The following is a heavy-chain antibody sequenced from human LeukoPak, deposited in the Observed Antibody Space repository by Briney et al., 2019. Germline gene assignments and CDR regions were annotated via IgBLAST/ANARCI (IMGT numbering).Heavy chain of an antibody. CDR1: GFTFSSYS. D-gene: IGHD5-18*01. V-gene: IGHV3-48*04. CDR3: ARDERGYSYGYVYDY. Sequence: GGSLRLSCAASGFTFSSYSMNWVRQAPGKGLEWVSYISSSSSTIYYADSVKGRFTISRDNAKNSLYLQMNSLRAEDTAVYYCARDERGYSYGYVYDYWGQGTLVTVSS. J-gene: IGHJ4*02. CDR2: ISSSSSTI.